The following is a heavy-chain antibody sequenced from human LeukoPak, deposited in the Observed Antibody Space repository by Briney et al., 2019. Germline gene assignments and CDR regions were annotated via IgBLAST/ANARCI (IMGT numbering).Heavy chain of an antibody. CDR1: GFTFSSYS. CDR3: VVYKYILSWSAFDF. J-gene: IGHJ3*01. Sequence: GGSLRLSCAASGFTFSSYSMNWVRQAPGKGLEWVSSISSSSSYIYYADSVKGRFTISRDNAKNSLYLQMNSLRVEDTAVYYCVVYKYILSWSAFDFWGRGTMVTVSS. V-gene: IGHV3-21*01. CDR2: ISSSSSYI. D-gene: IGHD6-13*01.